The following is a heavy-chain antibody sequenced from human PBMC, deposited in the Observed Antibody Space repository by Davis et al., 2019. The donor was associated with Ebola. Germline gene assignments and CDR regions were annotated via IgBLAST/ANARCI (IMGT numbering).Heavy chain of an antibody. Sequence: KVSCKGSGYSFTSYWIGWVRQMPGKGLEWMGIIYPGDSDTRYSPSFQGQVTISADKSISTAYLQWSSLKASDTAMYYCARLYDSSGYYRYGMDVWGKGTTVTVSS. V-gene: IGHV5-51*01. J-gene: IGHJ6*04. CDR1: GYSFTSYW. D-gene: IGHD3-22*01. CDR2: IYPGDSDT. CDR3: ARLYDSSGYYRYGMDV.